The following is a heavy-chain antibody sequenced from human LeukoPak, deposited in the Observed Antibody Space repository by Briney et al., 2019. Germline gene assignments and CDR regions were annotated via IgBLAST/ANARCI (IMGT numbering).Heavy chain of an antibody. Sequence: GGSLRLSCAASGFTVGSNYMSWVRQAPGKGLEWVSVIYSGGSTYYADSVKGRFTISRDNSKNTLYLQMNSLRAEDTAVYYCARAWDSQEPPQFDYWGQGTLVTVSS. CDR3: ARAWDSQEPPQFDY. CDR2: IYSGGST. V-gene: IGHV3-66*01. J-gene: IGHJ4*02. CDR1: GFTVGSNY. D-gene: IGHD1-26*01.